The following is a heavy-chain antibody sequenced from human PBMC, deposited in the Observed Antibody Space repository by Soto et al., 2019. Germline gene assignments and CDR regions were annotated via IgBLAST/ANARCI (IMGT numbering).Heavy chain of an antibody. CDR1: GYTFTSYV. CDR2: ISAYNGNT. D-gene: IGHD2-15*01. V-gene: IGHV1-18*01. J-gene: IGHJ5*02. CDR3: ARSRYCSGGSCHGDNWFDP. Sequence: GASVKVSCKASGYTFTSYVISWVRQAPGQGLEWMGCISAYNGNTNYAQKLQGRVTMTTDTSTSTAYMELRSLRSDDTAVYYCARSRYCSGGSCHGDNWFDPWGQGTLVTVSS.